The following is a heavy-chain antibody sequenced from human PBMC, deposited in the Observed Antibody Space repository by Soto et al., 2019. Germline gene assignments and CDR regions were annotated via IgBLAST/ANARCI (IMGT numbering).Heavy chain of an antibody. V-gene: IGHV1-2*04. CDR3: ARGYCSGGSCYLFDY. CDR1: VYTFTGYY. D-gene: IGHD2-15*01. Sequence: ASVTVCCKDSVYTFTGYYRQWVRQAPGQGLEWMGWINPNSGGTNYAQKFQGWVTITRDTSISTAYMELSRLRSDDTAVYYCARGYCSGGSCYLFDYWGQGTLVTVSS. CDR2: INPNSGGT. J-gene: IGHJ4*02.